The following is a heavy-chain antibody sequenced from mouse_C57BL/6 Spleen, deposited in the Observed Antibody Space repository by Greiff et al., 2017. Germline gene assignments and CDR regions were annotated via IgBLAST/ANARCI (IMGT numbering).Heavy chain of an antibody. CDR2: IYPRSGNT. Sequence: QVQLQQSGAELARPGASVKLSCKASGYTFTSYGISWVKQRTGQGLEWIGEIYPRSGNTYYNEKFKGKATLTADKSSSTAYMELRSLTSEDSAVYFCARRGIYYDYDGYYAMDYWGQGTSVTVSS. V-gene: IGHV1-81*01. CDR3: ARRGIYYDYDGYYAMDY. CDR1: GYTFTSYG. D-gene: IGHD2-4*01. J-gene: IGHJ4*01.